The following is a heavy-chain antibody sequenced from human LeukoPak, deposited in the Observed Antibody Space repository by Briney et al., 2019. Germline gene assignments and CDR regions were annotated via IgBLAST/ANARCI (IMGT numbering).Heavy chain of an antibody. CDR1: GFTFSSYW. J-gene: IGHJ6*03. V-gene: IGHV4-34*08. CDR2: INHSGST. D-gene: IGHD6-13*01. CDR3: RCLAAAGTHYYYYMDV. Sequence: GSLRLSCAASGFTFSSYWMSWIRQPPGKGLEWIGEINHSGSTNYNPSLKSRVTISVDTSKNQFSLKLSSVTAADTAVYYCRCLAAAGTHYYYYMDVWGKGTTVTVSS.